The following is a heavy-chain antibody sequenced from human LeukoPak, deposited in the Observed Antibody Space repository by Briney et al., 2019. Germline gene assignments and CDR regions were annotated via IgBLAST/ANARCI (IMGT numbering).Heavy chain of an antibody. D-gene: IGHD7-27*01. Sequence: SETLSLTCTVSGGSISSYYWSWIRQPPGKGLEWIGFIYYSGSTNYNPSLKSRVTISVDTSKNQFSLRLSSVTAADTAVYYCARIRGTGDLSYFDYWGQGTLVTVSS. CDR2: IYYSGST. CDR3: ARIRGTGDLSYFDY. J-gene: IGHJ4*02. CDR1: GGSISSYY. V-gene: IGHV4-59*01.